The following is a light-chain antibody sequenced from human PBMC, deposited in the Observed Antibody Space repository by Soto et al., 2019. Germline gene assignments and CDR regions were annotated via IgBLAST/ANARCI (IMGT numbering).Light chain of an antibody. CDR3: SSYTTSNTQV. J-gene: IGLJ3*02. CDR1: SSDFGTYNY. CDR2: DVS. V-gene: IGLV2-14*01. Sequence: QSALTQPASVSGSPGQSITISCTGTSSDFGTYNYVSWYQHRPGKAPKLMIYDVSYRPSGVSNRFSGSKSANTASLTISGLQAEDEADYYCSSYTTSNTQVFGGGTQLTVL.